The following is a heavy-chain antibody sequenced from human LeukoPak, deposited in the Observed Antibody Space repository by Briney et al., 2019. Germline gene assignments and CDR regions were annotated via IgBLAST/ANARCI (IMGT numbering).Heavy chain of an antibody. J-gene: IGHJ5*02. V-gene: IGHV3-20*04. D-gene: IGHD3-22*01. CDR1: GFTFDDYG. CDR3: ARAYYYDSSGYPVPFDP. CDR2: INWNGGST. Sequence: GGSLRLSCAASGFTFDDYGMSWVRQAPGKGLEWVSGINWNGGSTGYADSVKGRFTISRDNAKNSLYLQMNSLRAEDTALYYCARAYYYDSSGYPVPFDPWGQGTLVTVSS.